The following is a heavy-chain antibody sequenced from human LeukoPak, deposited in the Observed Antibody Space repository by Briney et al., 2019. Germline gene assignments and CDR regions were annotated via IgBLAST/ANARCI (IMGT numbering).Heavy chain of an antibody. CDR3: ASDHPVRGVMIPFDY. CDR2: INSDGSST. Sequence: GGSLRLSCAASGFTFNSYWMHWVRQTPGKGLVWVSRINSDGSSTRYADSVKGRFTISRDNAKNTLYLQMNSLRAEDTAVYFCASDHPVRGVMIPFDYWGQGTRVTVSS. J-gene: IGHJ4*02. D-gene: IGHD3-10*01. V-gene: IGHV3-74*01. CDR1: GFTFNSYW.